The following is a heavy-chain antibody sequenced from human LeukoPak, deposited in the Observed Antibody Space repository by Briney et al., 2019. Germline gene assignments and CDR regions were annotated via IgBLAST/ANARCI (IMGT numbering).Heavy chain of an antibody. CDR3: ARDRPMTTVTTTGTTYYYYYYMDV. J-gene: IGHJ6*03. V-gene: IGHV3-48*03. CDR2: ISSSSSTI. CDR1: GFTFSSYE. Sequence: GGSLRLSCAASGFTFSSYEMNWVRQAPGKGLEWVSYISSSSSTIYYADSVKGRFTISRDNAKNSLYLQMNSLRAEDTAVYYCARDRPMTTVTTTGTTYYYYYYMDVWGKGTTVTVSS. D-gene: IGHD4-17*01.